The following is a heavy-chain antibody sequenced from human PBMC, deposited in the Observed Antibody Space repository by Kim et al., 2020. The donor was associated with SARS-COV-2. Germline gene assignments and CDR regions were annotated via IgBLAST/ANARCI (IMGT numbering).Heavy chain of an antibody. J-gene: IGHJ4*02. V-gene: IGHV3-74*01. Sequence: GGGAITYADSVKCRFIISRDNAKNTTYLQMDRLGTEDTAVYYCSRAYDYWGQGTLVTVSS. CDR2: GGGAI. D-gene: IGHD3-10*01. CDR3: SRAYDY.